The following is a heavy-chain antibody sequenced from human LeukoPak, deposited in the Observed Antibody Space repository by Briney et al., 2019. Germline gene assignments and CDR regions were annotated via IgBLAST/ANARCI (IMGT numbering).Heavy chain of an antibody. V-gene: IGHV4-34*01. J-gene: IGHJ5*02. CDR1: GGSFSGYC. D-gene: IGHD6-13*01. Sequence: SETLSLTCAVYGGSFSGYCWSWIRQPPGKGLEWIGEINHSGSTNYNPSLKSRVTISVDTSKNQFSLKLSSVTAADTAVYYCARVVKYSSSWLNWFDPWGQGTLVTVSS. CDR2: INHSGST. CDR3: ARVVKYSSSWLNWFDP.